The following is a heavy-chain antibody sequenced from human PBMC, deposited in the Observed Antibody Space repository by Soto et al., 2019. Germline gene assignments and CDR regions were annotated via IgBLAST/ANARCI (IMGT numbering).Heavy chain of an antibody. CDR1: GFTFSSYA. CDR2: ISYDGSNK. CDR3: ARPLWRDDYNWWYFDR. V-gene: IGHV3-30-3*01. J-gene: IGHJ2*01. D-gene: IGHD4-4*01. Sequence: QVQLVESRVGVVQPGRSLRLSCAASGFTFSSYAMHWVRQAPGKGLEWVAVISYDGSNKYYAYSVKGRFTISRDNSKNTLYLQMNRLRAEETAVYYCARPLWRDDYNWWYFDRWRRGSLVALSS.